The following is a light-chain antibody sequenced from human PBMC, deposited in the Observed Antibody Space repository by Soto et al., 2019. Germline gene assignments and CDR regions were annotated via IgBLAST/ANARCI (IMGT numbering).Light chain of an antibody. CDR3: QQYYSTPT. Sequence: DIVMTQSPDSLAVSLGERATINCKSSQSVLYSSNNKNYLAWYQQKPGQPPKLLIYWASTRESGVPDRFSGSGSGTDFTLTISSLQAEDVAIYYFQQYYSTPTFGQGTKVELK. CDR2: WAS. J-gene: IGKJ1*01. V-gene: IGKV4-1*01. CDR1: QSVLYSSNNKNY.